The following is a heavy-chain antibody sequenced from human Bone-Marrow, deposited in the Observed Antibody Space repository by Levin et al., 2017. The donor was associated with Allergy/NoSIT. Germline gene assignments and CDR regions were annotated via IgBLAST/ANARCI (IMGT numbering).Heavy chain of an antibody. D-gene: IGHD6-6*01. J-gene: IGHJ5*01. Sequence: PSETLSLTCTVSDGSMSGTSYYWGWIRQSPGTGLEWIGSIYYSGATYYNPSLETRVSISLQTFNNQFSLNLSSVTAADTAVYYCVTDGHPGHSRSSGEPFAWGHGTLVTVSS. CDR2: IYYSGAT. CDR3: VTDGHPGHSRSSGEPFA. V-gene: IGHV4-39*07. CDR1: DGSMSGTSYY.